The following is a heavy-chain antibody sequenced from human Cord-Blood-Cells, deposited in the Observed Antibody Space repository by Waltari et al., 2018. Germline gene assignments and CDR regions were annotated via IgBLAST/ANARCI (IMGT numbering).Heavy chain of an antibody. J-gene: IGHJ3*02. CDR3: ARTLAARPGSRDAFDI. Sequence: QVQLVQSGSELKKPGASVKVSCKASGYTFTSYAMNWVRQAPGKGLEWMGWINTDPENPTYAQGLTGRFVFSLDTSVSTAYLQISSLKAEDTAVYYCARTLAARPGSRDAFDIWGQGTMVTVSS. CDR2: INTDPENP. V-gene: IGHV7-4-1*02. D-gene: IGHD6-6*01. CDR1: GYTFTSYA.